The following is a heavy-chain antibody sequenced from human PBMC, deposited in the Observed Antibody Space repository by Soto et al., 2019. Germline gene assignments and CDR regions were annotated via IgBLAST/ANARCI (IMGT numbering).Heavy chain of an antibody. D-gene: IGHD6-19*01. V-gene: IGHV3-30*18. CDR1: GFTFSSYG. Sequence: GGSLRLSCAASGFTFSSYGMHWVRQAPGKGLEWVAVISYDGSNKYYADSVKGRFTISRDNSKNTLYLQMNSLRAEDTAVYYCAKDFGAVAGTYYYYGMDVWGQGTTVTVSS. J-gene: IGHJ6*02. CDR2: ISYDGSNK. CDR3: AKDFGAVAGTYYYYGMDV.